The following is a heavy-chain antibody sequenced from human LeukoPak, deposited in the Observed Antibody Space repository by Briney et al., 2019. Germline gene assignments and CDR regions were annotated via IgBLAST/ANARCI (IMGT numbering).Heavy chain of an antibody. CDR1: GGSISSGDYY. CDR3: ASYSSSWYADAFDI. V-gene: IGHV4-30-4*08. D-gene: IGHD6-13*01. J-gene: IGHJ3*02. Sequence: PSETLSLTCTVSGGSISSGDYYWSWIRQPPGKGLEWIWYIYYSGSTYYNPSLKSRVTISVDTSKNQFSLKLSSVTAADTAVYYCASYSSSWYADAFDIWGQGTMVTVSS. CDR2: IYYSGST.